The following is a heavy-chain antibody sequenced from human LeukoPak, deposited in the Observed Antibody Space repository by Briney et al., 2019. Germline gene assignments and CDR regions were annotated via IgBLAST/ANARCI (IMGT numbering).Heavy chain of an antibody. V-gene: IGHV4-34*01. CDR1: GGSFSGYY. CDR2: INHSGST. CDR3: ARHKNYYGSEFDY. D-gene: IGHD3-10*01. Sequence: PSETLSLTCAVYGGSFSGYYWSWIRQPPGKGLEWIGEINHSGSTNYNPSLKSRVTISVDTSKNQFSLKLSSVTAADTAVYYCARHKNYYGSEFDYWGQGTLVTVSS. J-gene: IGHJ4*02.